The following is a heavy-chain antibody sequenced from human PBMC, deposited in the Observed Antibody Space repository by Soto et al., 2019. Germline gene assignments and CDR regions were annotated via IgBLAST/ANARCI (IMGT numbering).Heavy chain of an antibody. CDR3: ARDTPGSGYHRGGYYYYYGMDV. CDR2: LYSGGST. V-gene: IGHV3-53*01. CDR1: GFTVSSNY. Sequence: GGSLRLSCAASGFTVSSNYMSWVRQPPGKGLEWVSVLYSGGSTYYADSVKGGFTISRDNCKNTLYLQMNILRAEDTTVYYCARDTPGSGYHRGGYYYYYGMDVWGQGSTVTVSS. J-gene: IGHJ6*02. D-gene: IGHD3-22*01.